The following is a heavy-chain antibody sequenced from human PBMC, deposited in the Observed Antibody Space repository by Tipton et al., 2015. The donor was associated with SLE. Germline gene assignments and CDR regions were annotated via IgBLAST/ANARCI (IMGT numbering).Heavy chain of an antibody. CDR1: GYTFTSYG. CDR3: ARGLSGGDCSPAVCYFDY. Sequence: QLVQSGAEVKKPGASVKVSCKASGYTFTSYGISWVRQAPGQGLEWMGWISAYNGNTNYAQKLQGRVTMTTDTSTSTAYMELRSLRSDDTAVYYCARGLSGGDCSPAVCYFDYWGQGTLVTVSS. CDR2: ISAYNGNT. D-gene: IGHD2-21*01. V-gene: IGHV1-18*01. J-gene: IGHJ4*02.